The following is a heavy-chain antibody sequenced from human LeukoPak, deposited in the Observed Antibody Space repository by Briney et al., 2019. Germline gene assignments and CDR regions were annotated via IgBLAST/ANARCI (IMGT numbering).Heavy chain of an antibody. CDR2: INHSGST. V-gene: IGHV4-34*01. D-gene: IGHD3-10*01. Sequence: PSETLSLTCAVYGGSFSGYYWSWIRQPPGKGLEWIGEINHSGSTNYNPSLKSRVTISVDTSKNQFSLKLSSVTAADTAVYYCARGHRLLSFGELLYSRWFDPWGQGTLVTVSS. J-gene: IGHJ5*02. CDR1: GGSFSGYY. CDR3: ARGHRLLSFGELLYSRWFDP.